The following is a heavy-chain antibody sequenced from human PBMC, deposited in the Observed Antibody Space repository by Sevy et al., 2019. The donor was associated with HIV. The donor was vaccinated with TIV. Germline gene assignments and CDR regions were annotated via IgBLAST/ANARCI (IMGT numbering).Heavy chain of an antibody. J-gene: IGHJ4*02. D-gene: IGHD3-22*01. CDR3: ARDRSVYDSSPYYFDY. CDR1: GYTFTSYG. CDR2: ISAYNSNT. V-gene: IGHV1-18*01. Sequence: ASVKVSCKASGYTFTSYGISWVRQAPGQGLEWMGWISAYNSNTNYAQKLQGRVTMTTDTSTSTAYMELRSLRSDDTAVYYCARDRSVYDSSPYYFDYWGQGTLVTVSS.